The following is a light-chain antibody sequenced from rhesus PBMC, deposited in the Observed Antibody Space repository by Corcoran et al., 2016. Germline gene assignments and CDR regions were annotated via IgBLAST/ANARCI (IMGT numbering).Light chain of an antibody. CDR3: RHSYGTPYS. J-gene: IGKJ2*01. Sequence: DIQMTQSPSSLSASVGDRVTITCRASENVNNYLHWFQQKPGKAPKLLIYKASTLQRGVPSRFSGSGSGTVFTLTISSLQPEDFATYYCRHSYGTPYSFGQGTKVEIK. CDR1: ENVNNY. CDR2: KAS. V-gene: IGKV1-74*01.